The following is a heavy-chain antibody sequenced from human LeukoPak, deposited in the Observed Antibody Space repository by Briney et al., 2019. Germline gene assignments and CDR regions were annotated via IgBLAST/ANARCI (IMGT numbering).Heavy chain of an antibody. CDR2: VYPGDSDT. CDR3: ASGGSPYSSSWYRY. Sequence: GESLKISCKGSGYSFTSYCIGWVRQMPGKGLEWMGIVYPGDSDTTYSPSFQGQVTISADKSITTAYLQWSSLKASDTAMYYCASGGSPYSSSWYRYWGQGTLVTVSS. CDR1: GYSFTSYC. D-gene: IGHD6-13*01. J-gene: IGHJ4*02. V-gene: IGHV5-51*01.